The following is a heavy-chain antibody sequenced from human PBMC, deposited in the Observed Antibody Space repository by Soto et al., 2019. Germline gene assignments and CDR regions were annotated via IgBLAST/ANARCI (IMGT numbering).Heavy chain of an antibody. Sequence: QVQLVQSGAEVKKPGSSVKVSCKASGGTFSSYTISWVRQAPGQGLEWMGRIIPILGIANYAQKFQGRVTIXXNXSXXTAYMELSSLRSEDTAVYYCARGSVTTYYYYGMDVWGQGTTVTVSS. V-gene: IGHV1-69*02. J-gene: IGHJ6*02. D-gene: IGHD1-1*01. CDR1: GGTFSSYT. CDR3: ARGSVTTYYYYGMDV. CDR2: IIPILGIA.